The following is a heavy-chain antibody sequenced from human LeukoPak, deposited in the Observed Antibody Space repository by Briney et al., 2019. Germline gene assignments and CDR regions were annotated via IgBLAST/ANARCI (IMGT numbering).Heavy chain of an antibody. CDR2: ISGSGGST. J-gene: IGHJ4*02. CDR1: GFTFSSYA. Sequence: GGSLRLSXAASGFTFSSYAMSWVRQAPGKGLEWVSAISGSGGSTHYADSVKGRFTISRDNSKNTLYLQMNSLRAEDTAVYYCAKDPDYGDYPAGFYFDYWGQGTLVTVSS. CDR3: AKDPDYGDYPAGFYFDY. V-gene: IGHV3-23*01. D-gene: IGHD4-17*01.